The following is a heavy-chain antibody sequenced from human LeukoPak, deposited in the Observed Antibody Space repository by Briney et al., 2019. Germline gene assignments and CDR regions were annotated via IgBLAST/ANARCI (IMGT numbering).Heavy chain of an antibody. V-gene: IGHV5-51*01. D-gene: IGHD3-10*01. CDR3: ARSNYGSGSTEYNWFDP. CDR2: IYPGDSDT. CDR1: GYSFTSYW. J-gene: IGHJ5*02. Sequence: GESLKISCKGSGYSFTSYWIDWVRQMPGKGLEWMGIIYPGDSDTRYSPSFQGQVTISADKSISTAYLQWSSLKASDTAMYYCARSNYGSGSTEYNWFDPWGQGTLVTVSS.